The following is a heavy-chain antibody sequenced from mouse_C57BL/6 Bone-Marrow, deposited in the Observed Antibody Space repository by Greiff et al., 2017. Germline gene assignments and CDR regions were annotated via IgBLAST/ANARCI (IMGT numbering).Heavy chain of an antibody. D-gene: IGHD1-1*01. J-gene: IGHJ3*01. CDR2: IYPRDGST. CDR3: ARPSALLLRSFAD. Sequence: VQLQQSDAELVKPGASVKISCKVSGYTFTDHTIPWMKQRPEQGLEWIGYIYPRDGSTKYNEKFKGKATLTADKSSSTAYMKLNSLTSEDSAVYFCARPSALLLRSFADWGQGTLVTVSA. CDR1: GYTFTDHT. V-gene: IGHV1-78*01.